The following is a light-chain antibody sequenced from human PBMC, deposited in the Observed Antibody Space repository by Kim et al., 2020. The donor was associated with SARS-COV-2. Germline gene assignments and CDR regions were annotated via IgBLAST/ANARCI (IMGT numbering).Light chain of an antibody. Sequence: AAVGDRVTITCRTSQSVRSHLNWYHQKLGKAPNLLIYAASSLQTGVPSRFSGSGSGTDFTLTISSLQPEDFGTYYCQQTYNTPRTFGQGTKVDIK. J-gene: IGKJ1*01. CDR3: QQTYNTPRT. CDR2: AAS. CDR1: QSVRSH. V-gene: IGKV1-39*01.